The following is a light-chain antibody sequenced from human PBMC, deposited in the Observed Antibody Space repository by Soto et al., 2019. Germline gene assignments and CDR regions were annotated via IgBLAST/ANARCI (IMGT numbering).Light chain of an antibody. CDR1: QAVNTR. Sequence: EIVLTQSTATLSSFPGDRVTLSCRASQAVNTRLAWYQHRPGQAPRLLIYLASNRAAGVPASFSGSGSGTDFTLTNSDVEPEDFAVYYCHKRQSWPRTFGQWTTVDI. CDR2: LAS. V-gene: IGKV3-11*01. J-gene: IGKJ1*01. CDR3: HKRQSWPRT.